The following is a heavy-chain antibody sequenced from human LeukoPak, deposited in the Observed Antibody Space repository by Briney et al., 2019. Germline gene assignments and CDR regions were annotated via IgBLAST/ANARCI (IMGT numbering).Heavy chain of an antibody. CDR1: GFTFSSYG. CDR3: ARDGGYYYDSSGLH. J-gene: IGHJ4*02. D-gene: IGHD3-22*01. V-gene: IGHV3-30*02. CDR2: IRYDGSNK. Sequence: PGGSLRLSCAASGFTFSSYGMHWVRQAPGKGLEWVAFIRYDGSNKYYADSVKGRFTISRDNSKNTLYLQMNSLRAEDTAVYYCARDGGYYYDSSGLHWGQGTLVTVSS.